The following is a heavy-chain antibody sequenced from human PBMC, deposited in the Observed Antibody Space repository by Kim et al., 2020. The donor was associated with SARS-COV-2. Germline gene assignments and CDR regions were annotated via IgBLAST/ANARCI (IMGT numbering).Heavy chain of an antibody. D-gene: IGHD1-26*01. CDR2: YI. Sequence: YIHYADSLKGRFTISRDNAKNSLYLQMNSLRAEDTAVYYCATGGWGAPFDIWGRGTLVTVSS. V-gene: IGHV3-21*01. J-gene: IGHJ4*02. CDR3: ATGGWGAPFDI.